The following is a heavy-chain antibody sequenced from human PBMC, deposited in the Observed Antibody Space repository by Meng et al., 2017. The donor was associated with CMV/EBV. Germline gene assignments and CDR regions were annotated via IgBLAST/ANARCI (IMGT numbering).Heavy chain of an antibody. CDR2: INPSGGST. V-gene: IGHV1-46*01. D-gene: IGHD4-23*01. CDR1: GYTFTSYY. J-gene: IGHJ5*02. CDR3: ANAAVRYNWFDP. Sequence: ASVKVSCKASGYTFTSYYMHWVRQAPGQGLEWMGIINPSGGSTSYAQKFQGRVTMTRDTSTSTVYMELSSLRSEDTAVYYCANAAVRYNWFDPWGQGTLVTDSS.